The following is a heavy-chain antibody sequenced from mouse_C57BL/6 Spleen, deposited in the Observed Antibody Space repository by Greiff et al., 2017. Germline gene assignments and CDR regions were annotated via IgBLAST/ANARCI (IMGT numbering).Heavy chain of an antibody. CDR3: TRGDPERPYAMDY. CDR1: GFTFSSYA. V-gene: IGHV5-9-1*02. CDR2: ISSGGDYI. J-gene: IGHJ4*01. D-gene: IGHD1-2*01. Sequence: EVKLMESGEGLVKPGGSLKLSCAASGFTFSSYAMSWVRQTPEKRLEWVAYISSGGDYIYYADTVKGRFTISRDNARNTLYLQMSSLKSEDTAMYYCTRGDPERPYAMDYWGQGTSVTVSS.